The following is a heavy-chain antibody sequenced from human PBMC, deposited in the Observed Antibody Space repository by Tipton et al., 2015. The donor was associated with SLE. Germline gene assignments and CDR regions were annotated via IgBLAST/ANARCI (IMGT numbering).Heavy chain of an antibody. J-gene: IGHJ3*01. D-gene: IGHD3-10*01. Sequence: TLSLTCTVSGGAISSGGYYWSWIRQPAGKGLEWTGTIHHSGSTNYNPSLKSRVTISLDTSKKQLSLRLTSLTAADTAVYYCARSRLYPGPDAFDVWGQGTMVTVSS. CDR2: IHHSGST. V-gene: IGHV4-61*02. CDR1: GGAISSGGYY. CDR3: ARSRLYPGPDAFDV.